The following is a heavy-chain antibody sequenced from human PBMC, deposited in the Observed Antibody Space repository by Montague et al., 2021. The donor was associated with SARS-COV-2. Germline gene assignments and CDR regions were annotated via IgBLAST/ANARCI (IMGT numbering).Heavy chain of an antibody. V-gene: IGHV4-39*01. CDR2: IYYSGST. CDR3: ARRVTGTTVHYYYQGMDV. J-gene: IGHJ6*02. D-gene: IGHD1-20*01. Sequence: SETLSLTCTVSGGSISSSSYYWGWVRQPPGKGLEWIGSIYYSGSTYYNPSLKSRVTISVDTSKNQFSLKLSSVTAADTAVYYCARRVTGTTVHYYYQGMDVWGPGTTVTVSS. CDR1: GGSISSSSYY.